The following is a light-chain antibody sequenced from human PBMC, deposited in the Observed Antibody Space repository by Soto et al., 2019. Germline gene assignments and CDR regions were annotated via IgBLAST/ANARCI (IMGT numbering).Light chain of an antibody. CDR3: AAWDDSLSGPV. J-gene: IGLJ3*02. CDR1: SSNIGSNY. CDR2: GST. Sequence: QSVLTQPPSASGTPGQGVTFSCYGSSSNIGSNYVYWYQQLPGTAPKLLIYGSTQRPSGVPDRFSGSKSGTRAALAISGLRSEDEGDYYCAAWDDSLSGPVFGGGTKLTVL. V-gene: IGLV1-47*02.